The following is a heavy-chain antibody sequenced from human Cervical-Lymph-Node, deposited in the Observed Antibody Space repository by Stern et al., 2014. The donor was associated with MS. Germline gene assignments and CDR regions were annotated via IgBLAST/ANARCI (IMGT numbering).Heavy chain of an antibody. CDR1: GGSMSSKY. V-gene: IGHV4-59*01. CDR2: IYSDGST. D-gene: IGHD3-16*01. J-gene: IGHJ5*01. Sequence: QLHLQESGPGLVKPSETVSLTCTVSGGSMSSKYWNWIRQPPGKGLDWIGYIYSDGSTNYNPSLKSRVIISLDTSTNQFSLSLTSVTAADTAVYYCARVTGRGTRQNWFDSWGQGTLVTVSS. CDR3: ARVTGRGTRQNWFDS.